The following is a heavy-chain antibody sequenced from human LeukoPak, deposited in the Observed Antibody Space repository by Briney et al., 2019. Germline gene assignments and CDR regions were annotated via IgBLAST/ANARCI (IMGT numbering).Heavy chain of an antibody. Sequence: PSETLSLTCTVSGGSISSYYWSWIRQPAGKGLEWIGRIYTSGSTNYNPSLKSRVTMSVDTSKNQFSLKLSSVTAADTAVYYCARDGVRGLTFNWFDPWGQGTQVTVSS. V-gene: IGHV4-4*07. CDR3: ARDGVRGLTFNWFDP. D-gene: IGHD3-10*01. J-gene: IGHJ5*02. CDR1: GGSISSYY. CDR2: IYTSGST.